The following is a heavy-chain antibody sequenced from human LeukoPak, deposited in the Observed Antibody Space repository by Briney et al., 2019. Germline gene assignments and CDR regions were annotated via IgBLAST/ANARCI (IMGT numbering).Heavy chain of an antibody. V-gene: IGHV4-34*01. J-gene: IGHJ4*02. Sequence: SETLSLTCAVYGGSFSGYYWSWIRQPPGKGLEWIGEINHSGSTNYNPSHKSRVTISVDTSKNQFSLKLSSVTAADTAVYYCARWVVAAAGSFDYWGQGTLVTVSS. CDR3: ARWVVAAAGSFDY. CDR1: GGSFSGYY. CDR2: INHSGST. D-gene: IGHD6-13*01.